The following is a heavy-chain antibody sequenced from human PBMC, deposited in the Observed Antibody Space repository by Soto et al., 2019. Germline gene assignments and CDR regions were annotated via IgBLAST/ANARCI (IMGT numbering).Heavy chain of an antibody. D-gene: IGHD3-10*01. Sequence: GGSLRLSCAASGFTFSSYAMSWVRQAPGKGLEWVSGISASGGSTHYADSVKGRFTISRDNSKNTLYLQMNNLKAEDTAVYYCAKIPLNYYDSGNYYNDYWGQGTLVTVSS. CDR3: AKIPLNYYDSGNYYNDY. CDR2: ISASGGST. CDR1: GFTFSSYA. J-gene: IGHJ4*02. V-gene: IGHV3-23*01.